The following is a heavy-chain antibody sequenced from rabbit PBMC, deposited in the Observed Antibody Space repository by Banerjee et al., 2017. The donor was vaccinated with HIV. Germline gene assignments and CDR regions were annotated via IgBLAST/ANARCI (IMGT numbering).Heavy chain of an antibody. D-gene: IGHD6-1*01. V-gene: IGHV1S40*01. CDR2: IYAGSSGST. J-gene: IGHJ4*01. CDR3: ARDLGGAAYDFNL. CDR1: GFSFSSSYW. Sequence: QSLEESGGGLVQPEGSLTLTCTASGFSFSSSYWMCWVRQAPGKGLEWIACIYAGSSGSTYYASWAKGRFTISKTSSTTVTLQVTSLTAADTATYFCARDLGGAAYDFNLWGPGTLVTVS.